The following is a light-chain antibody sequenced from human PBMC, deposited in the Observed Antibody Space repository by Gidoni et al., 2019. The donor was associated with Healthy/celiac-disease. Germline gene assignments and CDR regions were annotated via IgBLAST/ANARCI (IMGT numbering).Light chain of an antibody. CDR2: AVS. CDR1: SSDVGGYNY. Sequence: QSALTQPASVSGSPGQSITISCTGTSSDVGGYNYVSWYQQHPGKAHKLMIYAVSSRPSGASNRFSGSKSGNTASLTISGLQAEDEADYYCSSYTSSSTHYVFGTGTKVTVL. V-gene: IGLV2-14*01. CDR3: SSYTSSSTHYV. J-gene: IGLJ1*01.